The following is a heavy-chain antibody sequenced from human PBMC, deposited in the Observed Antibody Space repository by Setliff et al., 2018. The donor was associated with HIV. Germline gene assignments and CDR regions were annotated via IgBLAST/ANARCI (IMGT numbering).Heavy chain of an antibody. Sequence: ASVKVSCKTSGYAFTYYYIHWVRQAPGQGLEWLGTLNPNGGSTTYAQNFQGRVTMTIDTSTSTVYMDLRSLTSDDTAVYYCGRVPYKSAWFSGGHNPFDVWGQGTMVTVSS. CDR3: GRVPYKSAWFSGGHNPFDV. D-gene: IGHD6-19*01. V-gene: IGHV1-46*01. CDR2: LNPNGGST. J-gene: IGHJ3*01. CDR1: GYAFTYYY.